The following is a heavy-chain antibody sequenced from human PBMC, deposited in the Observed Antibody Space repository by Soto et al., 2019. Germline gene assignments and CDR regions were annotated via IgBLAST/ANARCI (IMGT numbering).Heavy chain of an antibody. CDR1: GFTVSTKY. J-gene: IGHJ4*02. Sequence: EVQLVESGGGLVQPGGSLRLSCAASGFTVSTKYMSWVRQAPGKGLEWGSVIYSGGSTFYADSVRGRFTISRDNSKNTVNLQMNRLRAEDTAVYYCARDPWAADYWGQGTLVTVSS. CDR2: IYSGGST. CDR3: ARDPWAADY. D-gene: IGHD3-16*01. V-gene: IGHV3-66*01.